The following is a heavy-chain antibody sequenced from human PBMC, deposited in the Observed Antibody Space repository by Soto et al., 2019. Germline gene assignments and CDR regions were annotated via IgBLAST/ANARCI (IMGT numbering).Heavy chain of an antibody. J-gene: IGHJ4*02. Sequence: GGSLRLSCAASGFTFSSYWMNWVRQAPGKGLEWVANINQDGNEDNLLDSVEGRFTISRDNAKNSLFLQMNSLRVDDTAVYYCARTGDGHHDFLDYWGQGALVTVSP. CDR2: INQDGNED. V-gene: IGHV3-7*01. CDR1: GFTFSSYW. D-gene: IGHD1-1*01. CDR3: ARTGDGHHDFLDY.